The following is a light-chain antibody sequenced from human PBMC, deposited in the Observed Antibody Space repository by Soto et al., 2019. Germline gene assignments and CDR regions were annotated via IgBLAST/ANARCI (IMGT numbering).Light chain of an antibody. J-gene: IGKJ1*01. CDR1: QSLLDSDGKTS. Sequence: DIVMTQTPLSLSVTPGQPASISCKSSQSLLDSDGKTSLCWYLQKAGQPPQLLIHETSNRFSGVPDRFSGSGSGTDFTLKISRVEAEDVGVYYCMQSRQLPWTFGQGTKVEIK. V-gene: IGKV2D-29*01. CDR2: ETS. CDR3: MQSRQLPWT.